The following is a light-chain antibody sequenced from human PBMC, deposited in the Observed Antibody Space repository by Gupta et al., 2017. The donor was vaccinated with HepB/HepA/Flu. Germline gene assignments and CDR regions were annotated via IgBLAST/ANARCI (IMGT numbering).Light chain of an antibody. CDR1: QNLNNW. V-gene: IGKV1-5*03. J-gene: IGKJ1*01. CDR3: QQYKSYALLM. Sequence: DIQMTQSPSTLSASVGYTVTIPCRASQNLNNWLAWYQQKPGKAPKFLLYKASSLESGVPSRFSGSGSVTEFTLTISSLQPDDFATYYCQQYKSYALLMFGQGTKVEIK. CDR2: KAS.